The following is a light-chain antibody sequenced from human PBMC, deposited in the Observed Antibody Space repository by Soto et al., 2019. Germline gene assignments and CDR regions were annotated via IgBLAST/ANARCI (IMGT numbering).Light chain of an antibody. CDR3: QHYGRSPPYT. J-gene: IGKJ2*01. V-gene: IGKV3-20*01. CDR2: GAA. Sequence: EIVLTQSPGILSLSPGERATLSCRASEDVYINSLAWYQQKPGQPPRLLIYGAATRASAVPDRFSGSGSGADFALTITRLEPEDFAVYYCQHYGRSPPYTFGQGTKLEIK. CDR1: EDVYINS.